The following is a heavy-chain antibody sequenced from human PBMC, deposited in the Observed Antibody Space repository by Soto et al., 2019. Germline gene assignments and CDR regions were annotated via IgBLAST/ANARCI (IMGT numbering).Heavy chain of an antibody. CDR1: RVAFSKCI. Sequence: QAQLEQSGGEVKKPGSSVKVSCKASRVAFSKCIVTWVRQAPGLGLAWVGGIIAIFGTANYAQKFQGRDTISADEATNTSYMEVINLSSEDTAVYDCAKVRYSSLMGDYYGMDVWGQGTMVTVSS. CDR3: AKVRYSSLMGDYYGMDV. CDR2: IIAIFGTA. V-gene: IGHV1-69*01. J-gene: IGHJ6*02. D-gene: IGHD2-15*01.